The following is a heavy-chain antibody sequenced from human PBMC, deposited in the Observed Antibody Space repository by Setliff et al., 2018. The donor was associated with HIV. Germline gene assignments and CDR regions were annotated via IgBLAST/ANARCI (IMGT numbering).Heavy chain of an antibody. CDR2: IYSSGNT. J-gene: IGHJ4*02. CDR3: ARHRDGGTYPLDY. Sequence: PSETLSLTCTVSGGSITGYYWSWIRQPPGKGLEWIGWIYSSGNTRYNPSLKSRVTISLDTSKNRFSLQPTSVTAADTAVYYCARHRDGGTYPLDYWGQGTRVTVSS. V-gene: IGHV4-59*08. D-gene: IGHD1-26*01. CDR1: GGSITGYY.